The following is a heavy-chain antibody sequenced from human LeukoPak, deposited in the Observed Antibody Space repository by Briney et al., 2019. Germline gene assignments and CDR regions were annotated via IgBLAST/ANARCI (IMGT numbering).Heavy chain of an antibody. Sequence: PGGSLRLSCAASGFTFSSYAMHWVRQAPGKGLEWVAVISYDGSNKHYTVSVKGRFTISRDNSKNTLTLQMNSLRVEDTAVYFCAKDHSNGWYYAFDVWGPGTMVTVSS. CDR1: GFTFSSYA. CDR3: AKDHSNGWYYAFDV. J-gene: IGHJ3*01. CDR2: ISYDGSNK. V-gene: IGHV3-30*04. D-gene: IGHD3-22*01.